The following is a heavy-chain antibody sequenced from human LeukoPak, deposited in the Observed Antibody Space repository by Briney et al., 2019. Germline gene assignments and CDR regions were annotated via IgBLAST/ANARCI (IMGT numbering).Heavy chain of an antibody. D-gene: IGHD6-13*01. J-gene: IGHJ4*02. Sequence: GGSLRLSCAASGFTFSSYGMHWVRQAPGKGLEWVAVISYDGSNKYYADSVKGQFTISRDNSKNTLYLQMNSLRAEDTAVYYCAKGGEAAADYFDYWGQGTLVTVSS. CDR1: GFTFSSYG. V-gene: IGHV3-30*18. CDR2: ISYDGSNK. CDR3: AKGGEAAADYFDY.